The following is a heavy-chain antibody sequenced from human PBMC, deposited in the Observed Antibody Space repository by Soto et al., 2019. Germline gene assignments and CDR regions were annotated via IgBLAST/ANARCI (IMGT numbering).Heavy chain of an antibody. CDR2: IIPIFGTA. CDR1: GGTFRSYA. CDR3: ARGRRDGFNWYSFDI. J-gene: IGHJ3*02. D-gene: IGHD1-20*01. V-gene: IGHV1-69*01. Sequence: QVQLVQSGAEVKKPGSSVKVSCKASGGTFRSYAISSVRQAPGKGLEWMGGIIPIFGTANYAQKFQGRVTITADESTSTAYMELSSLRSEYTAVYYCARGRRDGFNWYSFDIWSQGTMVTVSS.